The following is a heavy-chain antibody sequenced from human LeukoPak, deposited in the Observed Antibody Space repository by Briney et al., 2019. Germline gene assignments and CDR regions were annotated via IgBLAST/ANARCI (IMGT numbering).Heavy chain of an antibody. CDR3: ARYCGSTNCYSLDY. D-gene: IGHD2-2*01. Sequence: GESLKISCKGSGYSFTSYWISWVRQMPGKGLEWMGRIDPSDSYTNYSPSFQGHVTISADRSINTAYLQWSSLRASDTAMYFCARYCGSTNCYSLDYWGQGTLVTVSS. V-gene: IGHV5-10-1*01. CDR1: GYSFTSYW. CDR2: IDPSDSYT. J-gene: IGHJ4*02.